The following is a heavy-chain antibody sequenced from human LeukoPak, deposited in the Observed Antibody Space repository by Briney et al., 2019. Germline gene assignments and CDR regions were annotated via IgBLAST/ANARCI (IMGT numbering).Heavy chain of an antibody. Sequence: SETLSLTCAVYGGSFSGYYWSWIRQPPGKGLEWIGEINHSGSTNYNPSLKSRVTISVDTSKNQFSLKLSSVTAADTAVYYCARDRLEYYYGSGSYYKSLDPWGQGTLVTVSS. CDR3: ARDRLEYYYGSGSYYKSLDP. CDR1: GGSFSGYY. CDR2: INHSGST. V-gene: IGHV4-34*01. D-gene: IGHD3-10*01. J-gene: IGHJ5*02.